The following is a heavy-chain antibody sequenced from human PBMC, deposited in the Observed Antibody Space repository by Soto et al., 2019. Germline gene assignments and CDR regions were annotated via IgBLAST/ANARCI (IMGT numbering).Heavy chain of an antibody. CDR1: GFTFDNYA. J-gene: IGHJ4*02. CDR3: AKDASIAVAGTEALVY. Sequence: EVQLLESGGGFIQPGGSLRLSCTASGFTFDNYAMTWVRQAPGKGLEWVSAISGSGRSTYFADSVKGRFTISRDNSKNTLYLQMNSLRAEDTAVYYCAKDASIAVAGTEALVYWGQGTLVTVSS. V-gene: IGHV3-23*01. D-gene: IGHD6-19*01. CDR2: ISGSGRST.